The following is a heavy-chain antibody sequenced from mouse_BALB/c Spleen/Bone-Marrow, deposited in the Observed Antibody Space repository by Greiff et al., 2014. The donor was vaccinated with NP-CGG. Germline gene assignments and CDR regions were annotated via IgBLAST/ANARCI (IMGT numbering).Heavy chain of an antibody. CDR3: TRDAMDY. V-gene: IGHV1S127*01. CDR1: GYTFTSYW. CDR2: IDPSDSYT. Sequence: QVQLQQSGAELVKPGASVKMSRKASGYTFTSYWMHWVRRRPGQGLEWIGAIDPSDSYTSYIQKFKGKATLTVDTSSSTAYMQLSSLTSEDSAVYYCTRDAMDYWGQGTSVTVSS. J-gene: IGHJ4*01.